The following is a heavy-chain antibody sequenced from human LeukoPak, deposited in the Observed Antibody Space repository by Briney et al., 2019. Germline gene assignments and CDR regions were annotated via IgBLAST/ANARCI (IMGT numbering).Heavy chain of an antibody. J-gene: IGHJ4*02. CDR2: ISGSGGST. V-gene: IGHV3-23*01. Sequence: GGSLRLSCAASGFTFSSYAMSWVRQAPGKGLEWVSAISGSGGSTYYADSVKGRFTISRDNSKNTLYLQMNSLRAEDTAVYYCARGLLLYYDSSGYYFLGYWGQGTLVTVSS. D-gene: IGHD3-22*01. CDR1: GFTFSSYA. CDR3: ARGLLLYYDSSGYYFLGY.